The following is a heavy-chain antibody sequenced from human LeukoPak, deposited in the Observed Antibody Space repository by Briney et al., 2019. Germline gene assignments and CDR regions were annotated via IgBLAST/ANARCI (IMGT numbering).Heavy chain of an antibody. V-gene: IGHV3-21*01. CDR2: ISSSSSYI. CDR3: AESSGYYYFDY. Sequence: GGSLRLSCAASGFTFSSYSMNWVRQAPGKGLEWVSSISSSSSYIYYADSVKGRFTISRDNAKNSLYLQMNSLRAEDTAVYYCAESSGYYYFDYWGQGTLVTVSS. D-gene: IGHD3-22*01. CDR1: GFTFSSYS. J-gene: IGHJ4*02.